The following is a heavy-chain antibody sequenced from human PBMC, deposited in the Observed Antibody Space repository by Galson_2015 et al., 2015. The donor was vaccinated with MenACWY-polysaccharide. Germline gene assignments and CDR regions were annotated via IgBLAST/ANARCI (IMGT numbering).Heavy chain of an antibody. CDR1: GYTFTSYA. Sequence: SCKASGYTFTSYALNWVRQATGQGLEWMGWMNPNSGNTGYAQKFQGRVTMTRNTSISTAYMELSSLTSEDTEVYYCASTKAGTHYLDDWGQGTLVTVSS. CDR3: ASTKAGTHYLDD. J-gene: IGHJ4*02. D-gene: IGHD6-19*01. V-gene: IGHV1-8*01. CDR2: MNPNSGNT.